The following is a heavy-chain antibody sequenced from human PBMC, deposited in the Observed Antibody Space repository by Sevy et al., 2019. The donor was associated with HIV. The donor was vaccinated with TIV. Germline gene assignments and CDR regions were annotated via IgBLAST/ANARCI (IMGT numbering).Heavy chain of an antibody. CDR1: GGTFSSYA. D-gene: IGHD6-13*01. Sequence: ASVKVSCKASGGTFSSYAISWVRQAPGQGLEWMGGIIPIFGTANYAQKFQGRVTITADESTSTAYMELNSLRSEDTAVYYCARGGGIAQHYYYYYMDVWGKGTTVTVSS. V-gene: IGHV1-69*13. CDR2: IIPIFGTA. CDR3: ARGGGIAQHYYYYYMDV. J-gene: IGHJ6*03.